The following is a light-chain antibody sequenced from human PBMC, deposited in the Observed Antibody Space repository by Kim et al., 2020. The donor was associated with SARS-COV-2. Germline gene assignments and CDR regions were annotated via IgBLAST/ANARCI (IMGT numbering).Light chain of an antibody. Sequence: GQSISIYCTGSSSDVGCYNDDSWYQQHPGKAPKLMIYDVSNRPSGVSNRFSGSKSGNTAYLTISVLQAEDEADYYCSSYTSSSTWVFGGGTQLTVL. J-gene: IGLJ3*02. V-gene: IGLV2-14*03. CDR3: SSYTSSSTWV. CDR2: DVS. CDR1: SSDVGCYND.